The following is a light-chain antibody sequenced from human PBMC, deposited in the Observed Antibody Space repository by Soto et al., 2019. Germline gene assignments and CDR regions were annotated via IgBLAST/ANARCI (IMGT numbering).Light chain of an antibody. V-gene: IGKV1-5*03. CDR2: EAS. J-gene: IGKJ1*01. CDR1: QTISSW. CDR3: QQYTNYPWP. Sequence: DIQMTQPPSTLSGSVGDRVTIACRASQTISSWLAWYQQKPGKAPRLLIYEASRLESGVPSRISGSGSGTEFTLTISSLQPDDFATYYCQQYTNYPWPFGQGGKVDIK.